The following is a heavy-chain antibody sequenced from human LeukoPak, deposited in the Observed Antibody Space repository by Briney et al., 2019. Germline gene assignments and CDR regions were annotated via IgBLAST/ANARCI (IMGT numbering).Heavy chain of an antibody. CDR2: IYSSGST. J-gene: IGHJ6*03. CDR3: ARAPGSSYYYYMDV. CDR1: GGSISSGSYY. D-gene: IGHD6-6*01. V-gene: IGHV4-61*02. Sequence: SETLSLTCTVSGGSISSGSYYWSWIRQPAGKGLEWIGRIYSSGSTNYNPSLKSRVTISVDTSKNQFSLKLSSVTAADTAVYYCARAPGSSYYYYMDVWGKGTTVTVSS.